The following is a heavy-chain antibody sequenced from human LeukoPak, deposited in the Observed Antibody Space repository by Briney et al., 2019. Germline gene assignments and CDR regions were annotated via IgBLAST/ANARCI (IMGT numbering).Heavy chain of an antibody. CDR2: IIPIFGTA. D-gene: IGHD3-22*01. CDR1: GGTFSSYA. Sequence: ASVKVSCKASGGTFSSYAISWVRQAPGQGLEWMGGIIPIFGTANYAQKFQGRVTITADESTSTAYMELSSLRSEDTAVYYCARPRNYYDSSENSVDAFDIWGQGTMVTVSS. V-gene: IGHV1-69*01. CDR3: ARPRNYYDSSENSVDAFDI. J-gene: IGHJ3*02.